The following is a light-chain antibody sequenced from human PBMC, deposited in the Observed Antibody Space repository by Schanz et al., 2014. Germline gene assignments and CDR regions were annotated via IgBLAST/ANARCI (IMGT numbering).Light chain of an antibody. CDR3: SSYGGSNFVV. V-gene: IGLV2-8*01. J-gene: IGLJ2*01. Sequence: QSALTQPPSASGSPGQSVTFSCTGTSSDVGGYNYVSWYQQHPGKVPKVMIYDVNRRPSGVPDRFSGSKSGNTASLTVSGLQAEDEADYYCSSYGGSNFVVFGGGTKVTVL. CDR1: SSDVGGYNY. CDR2: DVN.